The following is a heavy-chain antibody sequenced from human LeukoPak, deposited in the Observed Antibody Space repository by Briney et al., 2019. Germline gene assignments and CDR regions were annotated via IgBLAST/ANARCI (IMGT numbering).Heavy chain of an antibody. V-gene: IGHV3-21*01. CDR3: ARQYSYGSRAFDY. Sequence: GGSLRLSCAASGFTFSSYSMTWVRQAPGKGLEWVSSISSSSSYIYYADSVKGRFTISRDNAKNSLYLQMNSLRAEDTAVYYCARQYSYGSRAFDYWGQGTLVTVSS. J-gene: IGHJ4*02. CDR1: GFTFSSYS. CDR2: ISSSSSYI. D-gene: IGHD5-18*01.